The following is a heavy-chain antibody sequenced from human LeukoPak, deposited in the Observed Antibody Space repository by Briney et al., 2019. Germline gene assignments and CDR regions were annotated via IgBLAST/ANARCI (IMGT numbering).Heavy chain of an antibody. J-gene: IGHJ4*02. CDR2: VYHNGGS. V-gene: IGHV4-59*01. CDR1: GASLGTYY. Sequence: SETLSLTCTVSGASLGTYYWSWIRQTPPKGLEWMGYVYHNGGSSYSHSLKSRVTFSVDTSKNHFSLKLSSVTAADTAVYYCSRGGYSGRDWGLWGQGAPVTVSS. D-gene: IGHD5-12*01. CDR3: SRGGYSGRDWGL.